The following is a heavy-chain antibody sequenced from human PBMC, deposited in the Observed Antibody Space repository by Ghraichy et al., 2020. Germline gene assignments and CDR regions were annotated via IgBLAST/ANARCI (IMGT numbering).Heavy chain of an antibody. Sequence: GGSPRLSCAASGFTFPNYAMTWVRQAPGKGLEWVSGISISGGTTYYTDSVKGRFTISRDNSKNTLYLQMNSLRTEDTAVYYCARDRDGSTWFGRNFFESWGQGTLVTVSS. V-gene: IGHV3-23*01. J-gene: IGHJ4*02. CDR2: ISISGGTT. CDR3: ARDRDGSTWFGRNFFES. D-gene: IGHD3-10*01. CDR1: GFTFPNYA.